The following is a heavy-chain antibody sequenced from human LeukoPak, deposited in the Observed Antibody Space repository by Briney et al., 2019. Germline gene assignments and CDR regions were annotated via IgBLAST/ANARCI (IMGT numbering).Heavy chain of an antibody. D-gene: IGHD2-2*01. V-gene: IGHV1-8*01. CDR1: GGTFSSYA. Sequence: ASVKVSCKASGGTFSSYAINWVRQATGQGLEWMGWMNPNSGNTGYAQKFQGRVTITRNTSISTAYMELSSLRSEDTAVYYCARYCSSTSCYEYWGQGTLVTVSS. CDR2: MNPNSGNT. J-gene: IGHJ4*02. CDR3: ARYCSSTSCYEY.